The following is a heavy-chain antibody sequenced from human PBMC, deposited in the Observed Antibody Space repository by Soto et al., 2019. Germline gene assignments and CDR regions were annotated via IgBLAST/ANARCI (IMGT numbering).Heavy chain of an antibody. CDR2: INPNGGTT. Sequence: QVVQSGAEVRKPGASVKVSCKASGYSFTTYYIHWFRQAPGQGLEWMAIINPNGGTTNYAQKFQGRVTVTRDMSASTGYMELSSLRSDDTAVYYCAAFCSGGGCPPGPWNWGRGTMVTVSS. D-gene: IGHD2-15*01. J-gene: IGHJ3*01. CDR1: GYSFTTYY. V-gene: IGHV1-46*03. CDR3: AAFCSGGGCPPGPWN.